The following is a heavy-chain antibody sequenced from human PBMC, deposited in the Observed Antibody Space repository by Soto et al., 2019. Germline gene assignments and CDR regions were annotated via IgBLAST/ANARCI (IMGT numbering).Heavy chain of an antibody. CDR2: IYYSGST. Sequence: QVQLQESGPGLVKPSETLSLTCTVSGGSISSYYWSWIRQPPGKGLEWIGYIYYSGSTNYNPSLKSRVTISVDTSKNQFSLKLSSVTAADTAVYYCARGGGYSSSWPFDYWGQGTLVTVSS. V-gene: IGHV4-59*01. CDR3: ARGGGYSSSWPFDY. D-gene: IGHD6-13*01. J-gene: IGHJ4*02. CDR1: GGSISSYY.